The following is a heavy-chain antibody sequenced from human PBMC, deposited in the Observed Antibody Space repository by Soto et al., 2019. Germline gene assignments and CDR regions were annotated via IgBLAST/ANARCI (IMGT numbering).Heavy chain of an antibody. J-gene: IGHJ6*02. CDR1: GGAFNNYA. CDR2: IIPFHNTS. D-gene: IGHD1-20*01. V-gene: IGHV1-69*06. CDR3: ASWSNWNPLYYDGLDV. Sequence: QVQLLQSGAEVKKPGSSVKVSCKVSGGAFNNYALNWVRHGPGQGLEWLGGIIPFHNTSKYSQKFLGRVTVTADISSTTVYMELNSLTSDDTATYYCASWSNWNPLYYDGLDVWGQGTTVTVSS.